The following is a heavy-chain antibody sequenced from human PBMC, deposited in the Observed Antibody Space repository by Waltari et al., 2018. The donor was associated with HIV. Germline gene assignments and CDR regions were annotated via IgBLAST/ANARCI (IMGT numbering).Heavy chain of an antibody. Sequence: QVQLQESGPGLVKPSQTLSLTCTVSGGSISSGGYYWSWIRQHPGKGLEWIGYIYYTGNTYYNPSLKCRITISVDTSKNQLSLNLTSVTAADTAVYYCARYCTSTSCYRGAFDIWGQGTLVTVSS. D-gene: IGHD2-2*01. CDR1: GGSISSGGYY. CDR3: ARYCTSTSCYRGAFDI. V-gene: IGHV4-31*03. CDR2: IYYTGNT. J-gene: IGHJ3*02.